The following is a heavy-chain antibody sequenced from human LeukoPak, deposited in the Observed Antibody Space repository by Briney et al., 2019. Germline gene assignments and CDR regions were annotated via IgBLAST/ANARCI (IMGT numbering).Heavy chain of an antibody. CDR2: IIPIFGTA. V-gene: IGHV1-69*05. J-gene: IGHJ5*02. D-gene: IGHD6-6*01. Sequence: SVKVSCKASGGTFSSYAISWVRQAPGQGLEWMGGIIPIFGTANYAQKFQGRVTITTDESTSTAYMELSSLRSEDTAVYYCARRSIAAHYAPGWFDPWGQGTLVTVSS. CDR3: ARRSIAAHYAPGWFDP. CDR1: GGTFSSYA.